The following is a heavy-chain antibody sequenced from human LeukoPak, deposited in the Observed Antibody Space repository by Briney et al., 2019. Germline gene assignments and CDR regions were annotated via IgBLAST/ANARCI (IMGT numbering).Heavy chain of an antibody. J-gene: IGHJ4*02. V-gene: IGHV4-39*01. CDR1: AGSTSCSSYN. CDR3: ARPKVGATRGFDY. CDR2: IYYSGTT. D-gene: IGHD1-26*01. Sequence: SDPLSHTCTFSAGSTSCSSYNGSWIRPPPGQELERNGSIYYSGTTYYNPSLKSRVTISVDTSKNQFSLTLTPLTAADTAVYYCARPKVGATRGFDYWGQGTLVTVSS.